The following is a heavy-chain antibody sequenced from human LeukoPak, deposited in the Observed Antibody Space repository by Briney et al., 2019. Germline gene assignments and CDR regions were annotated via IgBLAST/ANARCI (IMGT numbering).Heavy chain of an antibody. CDR2: IYYSGST. J-gene: IGHJ3*02. V-gene: IGHV4-39*01. Sequence: PSETLSLTCTVSGGPISSSSYYWGWIRQPPGKGLEWIGSIYYSGSTYYNPSLKSRVTISVDTSKNQFSLKLSSVTAADTAVYYCARGPIDAFDIWGQGTMVTVSS. CDR1: GGPISSSSYY. CDR3: ARGPIDAFDI.